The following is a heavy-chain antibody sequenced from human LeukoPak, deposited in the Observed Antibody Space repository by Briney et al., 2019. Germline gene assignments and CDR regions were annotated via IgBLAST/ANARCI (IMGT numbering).Heavy chain of an antibody. CDR3: ARAHGSGSYYTRHYYFDY. Sequence: SETLSLTCTVSGGSISSSSYYWGWIRQHPGKGLEWIGYIYYSGSTYYNPSLKSRVTISVDTSKNQFSLKLSSVTAADTAVYYCARAHGSGSYYTRHYYFDYWGQGTLVTVSS. D-gene: IGHD3-10*01. CDR1: GGSISSSSYY. V-gene: IGHV4-31*03. J-gene: IGHJ4*02. CDR2: IYYSGST.